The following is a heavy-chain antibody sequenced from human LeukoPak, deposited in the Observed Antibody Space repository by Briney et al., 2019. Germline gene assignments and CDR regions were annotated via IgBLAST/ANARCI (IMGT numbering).Heavy chain of an antibody. CDR2: ISSSSSTI. Sequence: PGGSLRLSCAASGFTFSSYSMNWVRQAPGKGLEWVSYISSSSSTIYYADSVKGRFTISRDNAKNSLYLQMNSLRDEDTAVYYCARVGSTVTTYYYGMDVWGQGTTVTVSS. D-gene: IGHD4-17*01. J-gene: IGHJ6*02. CDR3: ARVGSTVTTYYYGMDV. CDR1: GFTFSSYS. V-gene: IGHV3-48*02.